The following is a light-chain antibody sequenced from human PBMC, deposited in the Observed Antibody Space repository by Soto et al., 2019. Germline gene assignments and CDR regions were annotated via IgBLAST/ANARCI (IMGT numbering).Light chain of an antibody. J-gene: IGKJ5*01. CDR3: QQRNVWPPIT. CDR2: GAS. V-gene: IGKV3D-15*01. CDR1: QNVGNN. Sequence: EIVMTQSPATLSVSPGERATLSCRASQNVGNNLVWYQQKPGQAPRLLIYGASSRATGIPDRFSGSGSGTDFTLTINSLEPEDFAVYYCQQRNVWPPITFGQGTRLEIK.